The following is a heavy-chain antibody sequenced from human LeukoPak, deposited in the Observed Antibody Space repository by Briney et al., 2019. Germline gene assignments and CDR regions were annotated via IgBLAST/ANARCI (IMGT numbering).Heavy chain of an antibody. J-gene: IGHJ4*02. D-gene: IGHD5-24*01. Sequence: AASVKVSCKASGYTFTGYYMHWVRQTPGQGLDWMGWINPNSGGTKYAQNFQGRVTLTTDTSINTAYMELSSLRSDDTAVYYCAREGRNGYNEGYFDYWGQGTLVTVSS. V-gene: IGHV1-2*02. CDR3: AREGRNGYNEGYFDY. CDR1: GYTFTGYY. CDR2: INPNSGGT.